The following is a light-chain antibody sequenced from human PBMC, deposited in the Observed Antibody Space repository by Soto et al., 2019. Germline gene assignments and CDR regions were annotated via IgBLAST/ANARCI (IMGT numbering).Light chain of an antibody. J-gene: IGKJ2*01. V-gene: IGKV3-11*02. CDR1: QDVSIF. Sequence: EILLAQSPATLSLSPGERATLSCKASQDVSIFLAWYQQKPGQAPRLLIHDASNSATGVPARFSGSGSGRDFTLTITSLEPEDFAVYYCQQRSTWLYTFGQGTKLEV. CDR3: QQRSTWLYT. CDR2: DAS.